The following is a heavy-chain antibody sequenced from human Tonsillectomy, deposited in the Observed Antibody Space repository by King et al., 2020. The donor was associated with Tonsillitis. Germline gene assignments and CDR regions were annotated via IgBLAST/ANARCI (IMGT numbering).Heavy chain of an antibody. D-gene: IGHD3-22*01. CDR2: IYYSGST. V-gene: IGHV4-30-4*07. CDR3: ARARGYKYCFDY. CDR1: GGSISSGGYS. Sequence: VQLQESGPGLVKPSQTLSLTCAVSGGSISSGGYSWSWIRQPPGKGLEWIGYIYYSGSTYYNPSLKSRVTISVDTSKNQFSLKLSSVTAADTAVYYCARARGYKYCFDYWGQGTLVTVSS. J-gene: IGHJ4*02.